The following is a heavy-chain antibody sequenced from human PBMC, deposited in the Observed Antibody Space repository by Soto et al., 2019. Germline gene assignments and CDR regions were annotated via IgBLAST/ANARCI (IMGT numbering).Heavy chain of an antibody. V-gene: IGHV1-18*01. CDR3: RRAHSPSGSYSPVYFQH. J-gene: IGHJ1*01. Sequence: ASVKVSCKASGYTFTSYGISWVRQAPGQGLEWMGWISAYNGNTNYAQKLQGRVTMTTDTSTSTAYMELRSLRSDDTAVYYCRRAHSPSGSYSPVYFQHWGQGTLVTVSS. CDR2: ISAYNGNT. CDR1: GYTFTSYG. D-gene: IGHD1-26*01.